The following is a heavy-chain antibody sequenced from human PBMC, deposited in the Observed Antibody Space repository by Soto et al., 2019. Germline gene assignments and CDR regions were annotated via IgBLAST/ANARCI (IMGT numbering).Heavy chain of an antibody. Sequence: EVQLLESGGGLVQPGGSLRLSCAASGFTFSSYTLTWVRQAPGKGLEWVSTITGSHTSTYYADSVKGRFTISRDNSKNTLFLQMNSLRAEDTAVYYCAKARSSGARGYFAYWGQGTLVTVSS. CDR2: ITGSHTST. V-gene: IGHV3-23*01. J-gene: IGHJ4*02. D-gene: IGHD6-19*01. CDR3: AKARSSGARGYFAY. CDR1: GFTFSSYT.